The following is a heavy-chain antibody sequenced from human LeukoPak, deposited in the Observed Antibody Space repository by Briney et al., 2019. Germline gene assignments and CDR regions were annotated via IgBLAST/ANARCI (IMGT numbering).Heavy chain of an antibody. CDR1: GGSISSYY. J-gene: IGHJ3*02. V-gene: IGHV4-59*01. CDR2: IYYSGST. CDR3: ARRLVRDYGGNSYDAFDI. D-gene: IGHD4-23*01. Sequence: PSETLSLTCTVSGGSISSYYWSWIRQPPGKGLEWIGYIYYSGSTNYNPSLKSRVTISVDTSKNQFSLKLSSVTAADTAVYYCARRLVRDYGGNSYDAFDIWGQGTMVTVSS.